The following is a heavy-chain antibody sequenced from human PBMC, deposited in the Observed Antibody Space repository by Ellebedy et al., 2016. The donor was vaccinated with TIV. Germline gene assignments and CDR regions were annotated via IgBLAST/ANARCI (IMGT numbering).Heavy chain of an antibody. J-gene: IGHJ4*02. Sequence: ASVKVSCKASGYTFTSFGISWVRQAPGQGLEWMGIINPSGGSSSYAQKFQGRVTMTSDTSTSTVYMELSSLRSEDTAVYYCARDRTMMGLDYWGQGTLVTVSS. D-gene: IGHD3-22*01. CDR2: INPSGGSS. CDR1: GYTFTSFG. CDR3: ARDRTMMGLDY. V-gene: IGHV1-46*01.